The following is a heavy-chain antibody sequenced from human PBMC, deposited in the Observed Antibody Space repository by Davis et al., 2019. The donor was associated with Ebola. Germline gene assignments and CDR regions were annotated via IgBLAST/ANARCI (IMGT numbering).Heavy chain of an antibody. J-gene: IGHJ5*02. Sequence: ASVKVSCKASGYTFTGYYMHWVRQAPGQGLEWMGWIKPNSGGTNYAQKFQGRVTITRDTSISTAYMELSRLRSDDTAVYYCARVKWELRGNWFDPWGQGTLVTVSS. CDR3: ARVKWELRGNWFDP. CDR1: GYTFTGYY. CDR2: IKPNSGGT. D-gene: IGHD1-26*01. V-gene: IGHV1-2*02.